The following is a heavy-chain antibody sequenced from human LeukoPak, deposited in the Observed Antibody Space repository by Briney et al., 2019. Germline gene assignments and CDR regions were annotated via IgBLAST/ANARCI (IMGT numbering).Heavy chain of an antibody. Sequence: SETLSLTCTVSGGSLSTAGYYWGWIRQPPGKGLEWIASIYYSGGTYSNPSLNSRVTISVDTSKNQFSLKLSSVTAADTAVYYCAGVVLMVYAIRYGMDVWGQGTTVTVSS. CDR3: AGVVLMVYAIRYGMDV. D-gene: IGHD2-8*01. J-gene: IGHJ6*02. V-gene: IGHV4-39*07. CDR1: GGSLSTAGYY. CDR2: IYYSGGT.